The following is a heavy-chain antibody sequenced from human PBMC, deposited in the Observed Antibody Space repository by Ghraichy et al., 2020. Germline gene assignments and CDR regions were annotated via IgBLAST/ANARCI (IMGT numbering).Heavy chain of an antibody. CDR2: IDIDGSNT. J-gene: IGHJ6*02. CDR3: AREIYCSSTSCYWPYYGMDV. V-gene: IGHV3-74*01. CDR1: GFTFSSYW. D-gene: IGHD2-2*01. Sequence: GGSLRLSCAASGFTFSSYWMHWVRQAPGKGLVWVSRIDIDGSNTSYADSVKGRFTVSRDNAKNTLYLQMNSLRAEDTAVYYCAREIYCSSTSCYWPYYGMDVWGQGTTVTVSS.